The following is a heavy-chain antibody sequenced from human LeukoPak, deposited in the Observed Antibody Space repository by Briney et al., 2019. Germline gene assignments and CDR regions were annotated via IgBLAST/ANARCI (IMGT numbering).Heavy chain of an antibody. CDR1: GYTFTSYG. V-gene: IGHV1-69*06. D-gene: IGHD6-19*01. Sequence: SVKVSCKASGYTFTSYGISWVRQAPGQGLEWMGGIIPIFGTANYAQKFQGRVTITADKSTSTAYMELSSLRSEDTAVYYCASSNGYSSGWYLPITDYWGQGTLVTVSS. CDR2: IIPIFGTA. J-gene: IGHJ4*02. CDR3: ASSNGYSSGWYLPITDY.